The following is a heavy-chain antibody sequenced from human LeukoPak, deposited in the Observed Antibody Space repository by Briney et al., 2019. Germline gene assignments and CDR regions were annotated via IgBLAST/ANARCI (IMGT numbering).Heavy chain of an antibody. CDR2: IGGSVGST. Sequence: GGSLRLSCAASGFTFNNYAMSWVRQAPGKGLEWLSSIGGSVGSTYSADSVKGRFTSSRDDSKNTLYLQLNSLRAEDTAVYYCAKGMVAGFVPWGQGTLVTVSS. J-gene: IGHJ5*02. CDR1: GFTFNNYA. V-gene: IGHV3-23*01. CDR3: AKGMVAGFVP. D-gene: IGHD2-15*01.